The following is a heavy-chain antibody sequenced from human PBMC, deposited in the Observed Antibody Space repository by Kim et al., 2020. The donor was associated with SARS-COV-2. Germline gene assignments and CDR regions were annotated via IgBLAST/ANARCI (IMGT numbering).Heavy chain of an antibody. D-gene: IGHD7-27*01. CDR2: ISGASNFI. V-gene: IGHV3-11*05. CDR1: GFIFSDYY. J-gene: IGHJ6*02. Sequence: GGSLRLSCAASGFIFSDYYMTWIRQAPGKGLEWISYISGASNFIDYADSVKGRFTISRDNTNNSLFLYMDSLRVEDTAVYYCARDEGTGRGGDMDVWGHGTTVTVSS. CDR3: ARDEGTGRGGDMDV.